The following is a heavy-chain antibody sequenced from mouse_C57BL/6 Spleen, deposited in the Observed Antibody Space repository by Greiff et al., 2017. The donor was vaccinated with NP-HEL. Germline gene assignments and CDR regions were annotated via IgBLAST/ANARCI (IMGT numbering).Heavy chain of an antibody. J-gene: IGHJ1*03. CDR2: ISSGGSYT. CDR1: GFTFSSYG. D-gene: IGHD1-1*01. V-gene: IGHV5-6*02. CDR3: ARRYVHYYGSSYWYFDV. Sequence: EVMLVESGGDLVKPGGSLKLSCAASGFTFSSYGMSWVRQTPDKRLEWVATISSGGSYTYYPDSVKGRFTISRDNAKNTLYLQMSSLKSEDTAMYYCARRYVHYYGSSYWYFDVWGTGTTVTVSS.